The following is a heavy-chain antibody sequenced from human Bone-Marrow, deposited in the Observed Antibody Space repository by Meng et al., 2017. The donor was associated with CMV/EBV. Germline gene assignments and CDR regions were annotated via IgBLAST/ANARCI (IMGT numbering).Heavy chain of an antibody. D-gene: IGHD3-16*01. V-gene: IGHV4-34*01. Sequence: SETLSLTCAVYGGSFSGYYWSWIRQPPGKGLEWIGEINHSGSTNYNPSLKSRVTISVDTSKNQFSLKLSSVTAADTAVYYCAREVEDWGEGYWGQGTLVTVSS. CDR2: INHSGST. J-gene: IGHJ4*02. CDR3: AREVEDWGEGY. CDR1: GGSFSGYY.